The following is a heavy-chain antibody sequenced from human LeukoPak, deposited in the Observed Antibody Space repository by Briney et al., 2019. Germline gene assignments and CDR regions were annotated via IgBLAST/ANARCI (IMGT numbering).Heavy chain of an antibody. CDR2: ISGSGGST. Sequence: GGSLRLSCAASGFTFSSYAMSWVRQAPGKGLEWVSAISGSGGSTYYADSVKGRFTISRDNSKNTLYPQMNSLRAEDTAVYYCAKDLGDYGDYPGYYYYYGMDVWGQGTTVTVSS. CDR3: AKDLGDYGDYPGYYYYYGMDV. D-gene: IGHD4-17*01. J-gene: IGHJ6*02. CDR1: GFTFSSYA. V-gene: IGHV3-23*01.